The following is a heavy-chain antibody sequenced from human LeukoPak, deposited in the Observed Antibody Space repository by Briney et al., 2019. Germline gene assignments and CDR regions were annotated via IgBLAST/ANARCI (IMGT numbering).Heavy chain of an antibody. Sequence: SETLSLTCTVSGGSISSSSYYWGWIRQPPGKGLEWIGSIYHSGSTNYNPSLKSRVTMSVDTSKNQFSLKLSSVTAADTAVYYCARDRRWFDPWGQGTLVTVSS. CDR2: IYHSGST. CDR1: GGSISSSSYY. V-gene: IGHV4-39*07. J-gene: IGHJ5*02. CDR3: ARDRRWFDP.